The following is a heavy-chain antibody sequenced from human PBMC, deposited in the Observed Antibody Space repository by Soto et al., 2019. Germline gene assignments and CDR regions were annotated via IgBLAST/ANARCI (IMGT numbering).Heavy chain of an antibody. Sequence: SETLSLTCTVSGDSISSYFWSWIRQPPGKGLEWIGYIYYSGSTNYNPSLKSRVTISVDTSKNQFSLKLSSVTAADTAVYYCAREIGSGEFDPWGQGTLVT. V-gene: IGHV4-59*01. D-gene: IGHD2-15*01. CDR1: GDSISSYF. J-gene: IGHJ5*02. CDR3: AREIGSGEFDP. CDR2: IYYSGST.